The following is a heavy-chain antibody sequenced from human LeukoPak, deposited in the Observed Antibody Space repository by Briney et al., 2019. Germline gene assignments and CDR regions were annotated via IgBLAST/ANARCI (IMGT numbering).Heavy chain of an antibody. CDR1: GGSISSGGYY. Sequence: NPSETLSLTCTVSGGSISSGGYYWSWIRQHPGKGLEWIGYIYYSGSTYYNPSLKSRVTISVDTSKNQFSLKLSSVTAADTAVYYCARHYGADAFDIWGQGTMVTVSS. CDR3: ARHYGADAFDI. V-gene: IGHV4-31*03. D-gene: IGHD4-17*01. J-gene: IGHJ3*02. CDR2: IYYSGST.